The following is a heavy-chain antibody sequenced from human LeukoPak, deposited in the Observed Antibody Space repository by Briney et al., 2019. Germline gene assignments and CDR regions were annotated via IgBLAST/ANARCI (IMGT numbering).Heavy chain of an antibody. CDR3: AKPYSGYDSGLFHY. Sequence: PGGSLRLSCAASGFTFSNYGMSWVRQAPGEGLEWVSGISISGSSPDYADSVKGRITISRDNSKNTLYLQMSSLRAEDTAVYYCAKPYSGYDSGLFHYWGQGTLVTVSS. V-gene: IGHV3-23*01. J-gene: IGHJ4*02. CDR1: GFTFSNYG. D-gene: IGHD5-12*01. CDR2: ISISGSSP.